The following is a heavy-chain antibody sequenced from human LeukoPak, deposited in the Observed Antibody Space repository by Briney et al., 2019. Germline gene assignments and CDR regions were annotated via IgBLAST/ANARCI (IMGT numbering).Heavy chain of an antibody. CDR3: ARHPTTVTPGRFDY. CDR2: IYSGGTT. CDR1: GFTVSSNY. J-gene: IGHJ4*02. D-gene: IGHD4-11*01. Sequence: HPGGSLRLSCAASGFTVSSNYMSWVRRAPGKGLEWVSIIYSGGTTYYADSVKGRFTISRDNSKNTVYRQMNSLRGEDTAVYYCARHPTTVTPGRFDYWGQGTLVTVSS. V-gene: IGHV3-53*01.